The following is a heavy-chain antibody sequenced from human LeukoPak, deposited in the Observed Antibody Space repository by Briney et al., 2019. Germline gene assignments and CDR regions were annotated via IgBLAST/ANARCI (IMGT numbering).Heavy chain of an antibody. CDR1: GYSFTSYW. CDR2: IYPGDSDT. V-gene: IGHV5-51*01. D-gene: IGHD2-2*01. Sequence: GESLKISCKGSGYSFTSYWIGWVRQMPGKGLEWMGIIYPGDSDTRYSPSFQGQVTISADKSISTAYLQWSSLKASDTAMYYCARGALVVVPAAKQSPFQHWGQGTLVTVSS. J-gene: IGHJ1*01. CDR3: ARGALVVVPAAKQSPFQH.